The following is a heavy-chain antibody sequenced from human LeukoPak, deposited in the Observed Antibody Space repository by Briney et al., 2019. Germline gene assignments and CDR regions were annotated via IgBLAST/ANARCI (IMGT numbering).Heavy chain of an antibody. Sequence: GGSLRLSCAASGFTFSSYSMNWVRQAPRKGLEWVSSISSSSSYIYYADSVKGRFTISRDNAKNSLYLQMNSLRAEDTAVYYCARVGDGYNLGAFDIWGQGTMVTVSS. D-gene: IGHD5-24*01. J-gene: IGHJ3*02. CDR3: ARVGDGYNLGAFDI. CDR1: GFTFSSYS. CDR2: ISSSSSYI. V-gene: IGHV3-21*01.